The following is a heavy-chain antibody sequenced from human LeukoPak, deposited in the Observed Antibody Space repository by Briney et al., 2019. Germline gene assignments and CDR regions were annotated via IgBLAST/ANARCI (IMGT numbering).Heavy chain of an antibody. J-gene: IGHJ5*02. CDR2: INPSGGST. D-gene: IGHD3-9*01. CDR1: GYTFTGYY. V-gene: IGHV1-46*01. CDR3: ARGSYYDILTGYSKHNWFDP. Sequence: ASVKVSCKASGYTFTGYYMHWVRQAPGQGLEWMGIINPSGGSTSYAQKFQGRVTMTRDMSTSTVYMELSSLRSEDTAVYYCARGSYYDILTGYSKHNWFDPWGQGTLVTVSS.